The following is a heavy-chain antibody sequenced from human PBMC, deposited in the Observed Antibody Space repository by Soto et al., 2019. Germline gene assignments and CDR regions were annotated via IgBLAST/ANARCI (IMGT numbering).Heavy chain of an antibody. V-gene: IGHV1-8*01. D-gene: IGHD4-4*01. J-gene: IGHJ5*02. CDR1: GYTFTSYD. Sequence: QVQLVQSGAEVKKPGASVKVSCKASGYTFTSYDISWVRQATGQGLEWMGWMNPNRGNTGYAQKFKGRVTMTRDTSISTAYLELRSLRSEDTAVYYCARGRGYSNPWGQGTLVTVSS. CDR3: ARGRGYSNP. CDR2: MNPNRGNT.